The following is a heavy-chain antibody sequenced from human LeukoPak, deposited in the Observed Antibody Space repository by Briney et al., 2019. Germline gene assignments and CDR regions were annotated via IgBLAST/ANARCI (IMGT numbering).Heavy chain of an antibody. D-gene: IGHD3-22*01. V-gene: IGHV3-23*01. CDR1: GFTFNDHA. CDR3: VRDRDIVVVIPFDY. J-gene: IGHJ4*02. Sequence: GGSLRLSCAASGFTFNDHAMSWVRQAPGRGLEWVSAISGSGGNTYYADSVEGRFTISRDDSKNTLYLQMDRLRVEDSAVYYCVRDRDIVVVIPFDYWGQGTLVTVSS. CDR2: ISGSGGNT.